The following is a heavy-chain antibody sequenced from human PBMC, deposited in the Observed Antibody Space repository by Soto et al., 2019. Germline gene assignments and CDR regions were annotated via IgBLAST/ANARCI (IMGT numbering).Heavy chain of an antibody. CDR2: INAGNGNT. J-gene: IGHJ3*02. CDR1: GYTFTSYA. Sequence: GVSVKVSWKASGYTFTSYAMHWVRQAPGQRLEWMGWINAGNGNTKYSQKFQGRVTITRDTSASTAYMELSSLRSEDTAVYYCASGYYYDSSGYRNAFDIWGQGTMVTVSS. CDR3: ASGYYYDSSGYRNAFDI. V-gene: IGHV1-3*01. D-gene: IGHD3-22*01.